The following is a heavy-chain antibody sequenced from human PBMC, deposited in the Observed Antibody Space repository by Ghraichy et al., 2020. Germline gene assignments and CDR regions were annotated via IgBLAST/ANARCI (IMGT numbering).Heavy chain of an antibody. V-gene: IGHV4-59*01. CDR2: IHSNGET. D-gene: IGHD2-8*01. CDR1: GDSINNNF. J-gene: IGHJ4*02. CDR3: AKFPPYNGGNIHYLAY. Sequence: SETLSLTCTVSGDSINNNFWSWIRQPPGKGLEWIAYIHSNGETNYNPSLKSRFTISVDTSTNRFSLWINSVTAADAAVYYCAKFPPYNGGNIHYLAYWGQEILVTVSS.